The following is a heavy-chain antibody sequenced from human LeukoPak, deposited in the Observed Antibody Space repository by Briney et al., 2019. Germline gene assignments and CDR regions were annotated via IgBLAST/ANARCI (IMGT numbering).Heavy chain of an antibody. CDR2: INPNSGGT. CDR3: ARVAGIAAAGTGNYYYYYGMDV. D-gene: IGHD6-13*01. CDR1: GYTFTGYY. J-gene: IGHJ6*02. V-gene: IGHV1-2*04. Sequence: GASVKVSCKASGYTFTGYYMHWVRQAPGQGLEWMGGINPNSGGTNYAQKFQGWVTMTRDTSISTAYMELSRLRSDDTAVYYCARVAGIAAAGTGNYYYYYGMDVWGQGTTVTVSS.